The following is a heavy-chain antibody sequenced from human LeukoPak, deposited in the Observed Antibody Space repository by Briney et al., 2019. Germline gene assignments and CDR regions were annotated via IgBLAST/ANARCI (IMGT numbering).Heavy chain of an antibody. CDR1: GFTFSDYY. Sequence: PGGSLRPSCAAPGFTFSDYYMSWIRQAPGKGLEWISYITSSSNHRNYAGSVRGRFTISRDNANNSLYLQMDSLRAEDTAIYYCARGEAFCDYWGQGARVTVSS. CDR3: ARGEAFCDY. J-gene: IGHJ4*02. CDR2: ITSSSNHR. V-gene: IGHV3-11*05.